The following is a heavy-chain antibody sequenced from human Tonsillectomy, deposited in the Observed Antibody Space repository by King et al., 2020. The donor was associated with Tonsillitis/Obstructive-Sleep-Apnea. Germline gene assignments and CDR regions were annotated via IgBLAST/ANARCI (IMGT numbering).Heavy chain of an antibody. J-gene: IGHJ4*02. CDR1: GFTFDDYG. D-gene: IGHD2-8*01. V-gene: IGHV3-20*04. CDR3: ARQGGGVADFDY. Sequence: VQLVESGGGVVRPGGSLRLSCAASGFTFDDYGMSWVRQAPGKGLEWGSGINWNGGSTGYADALKGRFTISRDNAKNSLYLQMNSLRAEDTALYYCARQGGGVADFDYWGQGTLVTVSS. CDR2: INWNGGST.